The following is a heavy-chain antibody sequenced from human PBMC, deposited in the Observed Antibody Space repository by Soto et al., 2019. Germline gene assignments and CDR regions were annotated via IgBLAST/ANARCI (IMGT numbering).Heavy chain of an antibody. Sequence: SVKVSCKASGGTFSSYAISWVRQAPGQGLEWMGWIIPIFGTANYAQKFQGRVTITADESTSTAYMELSSLRSEDTAVYYCARGDMPWAYYYYGMDVWGQGTTVTVSS. CDR2: IIPIFGTA. CDR1: GGTFSSYA. CDR3: ARGDMPWAYYYYGMDV. J-gene: IGHJ6*02. D-gene: IGHD2-2*01. V-gene: IGHV1-69*13.